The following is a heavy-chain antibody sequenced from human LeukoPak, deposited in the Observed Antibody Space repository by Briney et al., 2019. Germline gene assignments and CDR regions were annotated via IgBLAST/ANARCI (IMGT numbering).Heavy chain of an antibody. V-gene: IGHV3-49*04. J-gene: IGHJ6*02. CDR1: GFTFSNAW. CDR2: IRSKAYGGTT. CDR3: TRDCSSTSCSQDYYYGMDV. D-gene: IGHD2-2*01. Sequence: GGSLRLSCATSGFTFSNAWMNWVRQAPGKGLEWVGFIRSKAYGGTTEYAASVKGRFTISRDDSKSIAYLQMNSLKTEDTAVYYCTRDCSSTSCSQDYYYGMDVWGQGTTVTVSS.